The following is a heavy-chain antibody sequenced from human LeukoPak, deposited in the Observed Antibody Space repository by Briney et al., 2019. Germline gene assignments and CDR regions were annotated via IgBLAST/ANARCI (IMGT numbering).Heavy chain of an antibody. D-gene: IGHD6-19*01. CDR1: GFTFSSYG. CDR2: ISGSGGST. J-gene: IGHJ6*03. CDR3: AKEGGWTYYYYYMDV. V-gene: IGHV3-23*01. Sequence: PGGSLRLSCAASGFTFSSYGMSWVRQAPGKGLEWVSAISGSGGSTYYADSVKGRFTISRDNSKNTLYLQMNSLRAEDTAVYYCAKEGGWTYYYYYMDVWGKGTTVTISS.